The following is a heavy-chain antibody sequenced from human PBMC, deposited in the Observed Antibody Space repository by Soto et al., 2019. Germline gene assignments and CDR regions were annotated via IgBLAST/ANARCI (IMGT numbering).Heavy chain of an antibody. J-gene: IGHJ5*02. Sequence: QVQLVESGGGVVQPGRSLRLSCAASGFTFSSYGMHWVRQAPGKGLEWVAVIWYDGSNKYYADSVKGRFTISRDNSKNTLYLQMNSLRAEDTAVYYCARDRDYDGGWFDPWGQGTLVTVSS. CDR3: ARDRDYDGGWFDP. CDR1: GFTFSSYG. D-gene: IGHD3-22*01. CDR2: IWYDGSNK. V-gene: IGHV3-33*01.